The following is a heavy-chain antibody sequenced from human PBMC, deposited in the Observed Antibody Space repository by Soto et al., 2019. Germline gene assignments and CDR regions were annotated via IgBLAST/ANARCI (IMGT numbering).Heavy chain of an antibody. Sequence: ASVKVSCKASGYTFTSYGISWVRQAPGQGLEWMGWISAYNGNTNYAQKLQGRVTMTTDTSTSTAYMELRSLRSDDTAVYYCARVGYYYDSSGYGYFDYWGQGTLVTVSS. J-gene: IGHJ4*02. D-gene: IGHD3-22*01. CDR1: GYTFTSYG. V-gene: IGHV1-18*01. CDR3: ARVGYYYDSSGYGYFDY. CDR2: ISAYNGNT.